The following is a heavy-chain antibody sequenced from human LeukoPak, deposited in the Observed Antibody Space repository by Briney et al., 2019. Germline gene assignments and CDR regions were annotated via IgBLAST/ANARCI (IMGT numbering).Heavy chain of an antibody. V-gene: IGHV3-53*01. Sequence: PGGSLRLSCAASGFSVSSDYMSWVRQAPGKGLEWVSVIYSGGSTFYADSVKGRFTISRDNSKNTLYLQMNSLRAEDTAVYYCARALSEVGIDYWGQGTLVTVSS. D-gene: IGHD1-26*01. CDR2: IYSGGST. CDR1: GFSVSSDY. J-gene: IGHJ4*02. CDR3: ARALSEVGIDY.